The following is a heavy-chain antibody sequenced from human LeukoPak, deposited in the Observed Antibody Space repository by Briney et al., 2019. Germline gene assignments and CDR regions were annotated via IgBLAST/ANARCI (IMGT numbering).Heavy chain of an antibody. Sequence: ASVKVSCKASGGTFSSYAISWVRQAPGQGLEWMGGIIPIFGTANYAQKFQGRVTITADESTSTAYMELSSLRSEDTAVYYCARGLCTNGVCYRGDYYYYMDVWGKGTTVTVSS. CDR2: IIPIFGTA. CDR1: GGTFSSYA. D-gene: IGHD2-8*01. J-gene: IGHJ6*03. CDR3: ARGLCTNGVCYRGDYYYYMDV. V-gene: IGHV1-69*13.